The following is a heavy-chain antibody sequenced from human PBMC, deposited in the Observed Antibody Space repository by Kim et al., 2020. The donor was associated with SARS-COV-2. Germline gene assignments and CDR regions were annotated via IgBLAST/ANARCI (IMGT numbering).Heavy chain of an antibody. CDR2: YI. J-gene: IGHJ3*02. V-gene: IGHV3-21*01. CDR3: TRSLPLDVFTI. Sequence: YIFYADTVRGRFTISRDNTKNSLYLQMNSLRVDDTAVYYCTRSLPLDVFTIWGQGTMVTVSS.